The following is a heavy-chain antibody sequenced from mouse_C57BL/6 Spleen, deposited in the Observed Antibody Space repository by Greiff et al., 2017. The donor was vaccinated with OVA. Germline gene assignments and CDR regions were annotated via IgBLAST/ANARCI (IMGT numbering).Heavy chain of an antibody. J-gene: IGHJ3*01. CDR1: GYTFTDYE. CDR2: IDPETGGT. D-gene: IGHD1-1*01. V-gene: IGHV1-15*01. CDR3: TRGDYGSSYGFAY. Sequence: VQLQQSGAELVRPGASVTLSCKASGYTFTDYEMHWVKQTPVHGLEWIGAIDPETGGTAYNQKFKGKAILTADKSSSTAYMELRSLTSEDYAVYYCTRGDYGSSYGFAYWGQGTLVTVSA.